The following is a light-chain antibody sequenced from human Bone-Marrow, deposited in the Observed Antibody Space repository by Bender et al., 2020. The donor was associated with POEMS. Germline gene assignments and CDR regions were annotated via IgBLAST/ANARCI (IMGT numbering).Light chain of an antibody. CDR2: EDD. CDR1: SGTIASDY. CDR3: SAYADFGVV. J-gene: IGLJ2*01. Sequence: NFMLTQPHSVSGSPGKTVTISCTRSSGTIASDYVKWFQQRPGSAPTTVIYEDDRRPFGVPDRFSGSKSGYTASLTVSGLQAEDEADYYCSAYADFGVVFGGGTKLTVL. V-gene: IGLV6-57*04.